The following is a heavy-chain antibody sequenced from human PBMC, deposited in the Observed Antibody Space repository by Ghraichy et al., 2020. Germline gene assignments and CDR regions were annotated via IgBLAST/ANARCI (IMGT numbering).Heavy chain of an antibody. CDR2: INHSGSA. CDR3: ARGRVRPEYSYGKLEQRMYGLDV. CDR1: GESLRGPY. V-gene: IGHV4-34*01. D-gene: IGHD5-18*01. Sequence: SETLSLTCGVFGESLRGPYWSWIRQPPGKGLEYIGEINHSGSANYNPSLKSRVTMSVDTSKNHFSLRLSSMTAADTAIYFCARGRVRPEYSYGKLEQRMYGLDVWGQGTTVTVSS. J-gene: IGHJ6*02.